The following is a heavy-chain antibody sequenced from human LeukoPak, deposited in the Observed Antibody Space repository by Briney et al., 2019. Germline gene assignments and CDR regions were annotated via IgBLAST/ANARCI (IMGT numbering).Heavy chain of an antibody. Sequence: SETLSLTCSVSGDSINNRYWSWIRQPAGKGLEWIGRFYPSGGTNYNPSLDSRVTISVDTSRNQLLLNLNSVTAADTAVYYCAKGHRFLEVYFDSWGQGILVTVSS. D-gene: IGHD3-3*01. V-gene: IGHV4-4*07. CDR3: AKGHRFLEVYFDS. J-gene: IGHJ4*02. CDR2: FYPSGGT. CDR1: GDSINNRY.